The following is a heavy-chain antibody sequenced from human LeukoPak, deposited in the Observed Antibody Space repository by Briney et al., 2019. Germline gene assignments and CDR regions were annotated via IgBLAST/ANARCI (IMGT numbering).Heavy chain of an antibody. D-gene: IGHD3-22*01. J-gene: IGHJ4*02. CDR2: IYYSGCT. CDR1: VGSLLSYY. V-gene: IGHV4-59*05. CDR3: ATTSYYGSSGYKGFDY. Sequence: SETLSLTCIFSVGSLLSYYWSGIGQPPGRGRDWVGSIYYSGCTYYNPSLLSGVTISLDTSKNQFSLKLSSVTAADTAVYYCATTSYYGSSGYKGFDYWGQGTLVTVSS.